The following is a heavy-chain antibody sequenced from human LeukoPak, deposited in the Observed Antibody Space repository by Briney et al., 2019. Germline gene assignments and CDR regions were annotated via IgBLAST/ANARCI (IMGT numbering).Heavy chain of an antibody. V-gene: IGHV1-18*01. CDR1: GYTFSNYG. D-gene: IGHD3-22*01. Sequence: ASVKVSCKASGYTFSNYGISWVRQAPGHGLEWMGWISPYNSNTNYAQKLQGRVTMTMDTSTSTAYMELTSLTSDDTAVYYCARAAYYDSSGPYYWGQGTLVTVSS. J-gene: IGHJ4*02. CDR2: ISPYNSNT. CDR3: ARAAYYDSSGPYY.